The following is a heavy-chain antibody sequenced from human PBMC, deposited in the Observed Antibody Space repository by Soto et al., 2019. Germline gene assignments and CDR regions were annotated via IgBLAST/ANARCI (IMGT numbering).Heavy chain of an antibody. D-gene: IGHD3-3*01. Sequence: PGASLKISCQGSGYSFTSYWISWVRQMHGKGLEWMGRIDPSDSYTNYSPSFQGHVTISADKSISTAYLQWSSLKASDTAMYYCARHSNDFWSGYDYGMDVWGQGTTVTVSS. J-gene: IGHJ6*02. V-gene: IGHV5-10-1*01. CDR3: ARHSNDFWSGYDYGMDV. CDR1: GYSFTSYW. CDR2: IDPSDSYT.